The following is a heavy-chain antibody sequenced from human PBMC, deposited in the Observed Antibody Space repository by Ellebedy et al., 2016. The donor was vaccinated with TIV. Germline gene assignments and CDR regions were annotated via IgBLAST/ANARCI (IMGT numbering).Heavy chain of an antibody. CDR1: GYTFTSYG. Sequence: AASVKVSCKASGYTFTSYGISWVRQAPGQGLEWMGWISAYNGNTNYAQKLQGRVTMTTDTSTSTAYMGLRSLSSYDTAVYYCARIRQWLVADFDYWGQGTLVTVSS. J-gene: IGHJ4*02. CDR3: ARIRQWLVADFDY. CDR2: ISAYNGNT. D-gene: IGHD6-19*01. V-gene: IGHV1-18*01.